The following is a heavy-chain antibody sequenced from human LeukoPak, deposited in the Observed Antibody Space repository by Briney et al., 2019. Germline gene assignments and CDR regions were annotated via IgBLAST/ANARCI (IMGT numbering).Heavy chain of an antibody. J-gene: IGHJ4*02. CDR1: GYTLTELS. V-gene: IGHV1-8*01. CDR3: ARGRDGYNSENDY. Sequence: ASVKVSCKVSGYTLTELSMHWVRQATGQGLEWMGWMNPNSGNTGYAQKFQGRVTMTRNTSISTAYMELSSLRSEDTAVYYCARGRDGYNSENDYWGQGTLVTVSS. D-gene: IGHD5-24*01. CDR2: MNPNSGNT.